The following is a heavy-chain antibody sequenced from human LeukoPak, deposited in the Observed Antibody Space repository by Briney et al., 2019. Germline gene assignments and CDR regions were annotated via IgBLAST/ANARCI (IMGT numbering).Heavy chain of an antibody. CDR3: ASLGYCSGGSCYSAPYYFDY. Sequence: PSEILSLTCTVSGGSISSSSYYWGWIRQPPGKGLEWIGSIYYSGSTYYNPSLKSRVTISVDTSKNQFSLKLSSVTAADTAAYYCASLGYCSGGSCYSAPYYFDYWGQGTLVTVSS. D-gene: IGHD2-15*01. CDR1: GGSISSSSYY. V-gene: IGHV4-39*01. J-gene: IGHJ4*02. CDR2: IYYSGST.